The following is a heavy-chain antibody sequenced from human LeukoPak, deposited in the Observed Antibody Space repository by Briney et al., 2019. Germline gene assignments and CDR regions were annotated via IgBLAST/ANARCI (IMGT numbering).Heavy chain of an antibody. Sequence: SETLSLTCSISGYSISSGYFWGWIRPPPGKGLEWIGNIHHDGITYYNPSLKSRVTISLDPSKNQFSLKLTSVAAADTALYHCARVHYYDASDYSTSNWFDPWGQGTLVTVSS. CDR3: ARVHYYDASDYSTSNWFDP. D-gene: IGHD3-22*01. J-gene: IGHJ5*02. V-gene: IGHV4-38-2*02. CDR1: GYSISSGYF. CDR2: IHHDGIT.